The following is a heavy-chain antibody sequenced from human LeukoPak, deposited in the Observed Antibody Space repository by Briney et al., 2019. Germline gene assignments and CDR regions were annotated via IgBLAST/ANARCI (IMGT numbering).Heavy chain of an antibody. V-gene: IGHV3-7*01. CDR2: INRDGSQK. D-gene: IGHD3-10*01. Sequence: GGSLRLSCAASGFSLSAYWMTWVRQAPGKGLEWVANINRDGSQKNHVDSVKGRFTISRDNAKNSLYLQMNSLRAEDTAVYYCARGEYYGYFPGGVDYWGQGTLVTVSS. CDR1: GFSLSAYW. J-gene: IGHJ4*02. CDR3: ARGEYYGYFPGGVDY.